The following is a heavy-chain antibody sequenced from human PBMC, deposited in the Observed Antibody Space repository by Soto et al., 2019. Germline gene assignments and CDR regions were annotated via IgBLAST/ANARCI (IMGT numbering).Heavy chain of an antibody. D-gene: IGHD1-26*01. Sequence: GASVKVSCKASGGTFSSYSINWVRQAPGQGLEWMGEIIPIFGTANYAQKFQGRVTITADESTSTASMELSSLRSEDTAVYYCARDGGRHSGGIDYWGQGTLVTVSS. CDR2: IIPIFGTA. J-gene: IGHJ4*02. V-gene: IGHV1-69*13. CDR3: ARDGGRHSGGIDY. CDR1: GGTFSSYS.